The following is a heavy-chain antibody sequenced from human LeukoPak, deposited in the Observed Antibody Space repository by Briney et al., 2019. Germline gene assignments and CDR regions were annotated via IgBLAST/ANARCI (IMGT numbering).Heavy chain of an antibody. V-gene: IGHV3-23*01. Sequence: GGSLRLSCAASGFTVSGNYAMSWVRQAPGKGLEWVSAISGSGGGTYHADSVKGRFTISRDNSKNTLYLQMNSLRVEDTAVYYCAKPASGATLRGAFDIWGQGTMVTVSS. CDR1: GFTVSGNYA. J-gene: IGHJ3*02. CDR2: ISGSGGGT. D-gene: IGHD1-26*01. CDR3: AKPASGATLRGAFDI.